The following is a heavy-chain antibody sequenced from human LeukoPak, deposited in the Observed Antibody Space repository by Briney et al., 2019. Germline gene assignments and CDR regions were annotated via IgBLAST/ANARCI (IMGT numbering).Heavy chain of an antibody. Sequence: ASVKVSCKASGYTFTDYCIHWVRQAPGHGLEWMGWIKPNRGVTNYALKFQGRVTMTRDTSISTVYMQLSRLRSDDTAVYYCAREPVVTARGYYYSYMDVWGKGTTVTVSS. CDR3: AREPVVTARGYYYSYMDV. CDR2: IKPNRGVT. CDR1: GYTFTDYC. J-gene: IGHJ6*03. V-gene: IGHV1-2*02. D-gene: IGHD2-21*02.